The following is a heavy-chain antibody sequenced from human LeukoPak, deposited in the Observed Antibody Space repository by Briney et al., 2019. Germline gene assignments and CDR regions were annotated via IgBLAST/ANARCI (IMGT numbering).Heavy chain of an antibody. CDR2: ISYSRSA. J-gene: IGHJ4*02. CDR3: AREVDTAMVRGLDY. Sequence: SQTLSLTCTVSGASISSGDYYWSWIRQPPGMGLEWFGYISYSRSAYYNPSLKSRVTISIDRSKNQFSLEMTSVTAADTAVYYCAREVDTAMVRGLDYWGQGTLVTVSS. D-gene: IGHD5-18*01. V-gene: IGHV4-30-4*01. CDR1: GASISSGDYY.